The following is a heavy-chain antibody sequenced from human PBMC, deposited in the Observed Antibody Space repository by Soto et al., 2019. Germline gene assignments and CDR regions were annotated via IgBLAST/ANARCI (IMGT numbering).Heavy chain of an antibody. CDR1: GGSISSYY. J-gene: IGHJ4*02. Sequence: SETLSLTCTVSGGSISSYYWSWIRQPPGKGLELIGYIYYSGSTRYNPSLKSRVTISVDTSKNQFSLKLSSVTAADTAVYYCARHGPIAAAGTVFDYWGQGTLVTVSS. D-gene: IGHD6-13*01. CDR3: ARHGPIAAAGTVFDY. V-gene: IGHV4-59*08. CDR2: IYYSGST.